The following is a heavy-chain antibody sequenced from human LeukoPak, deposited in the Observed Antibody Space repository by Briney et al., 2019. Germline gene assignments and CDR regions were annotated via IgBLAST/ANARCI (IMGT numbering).Heavy chain of an antibody. CDR3: ARKGATYLFDH. J-gene: IGHJ4*02. Sequence: SETLSLTCTVSGGSMSSYHWSWIRQPPGKGLEWIGYIHGSGSTNYSPPLRSRVTISADTFRNQFSLRVSSVTAADTAVYYCARKGATYLFDHWGQGTLVTVSS. CDR2: IHGSGST. V-gene: IGHV4-4*09. D-gene: IGHD4/OR15-4a*01. CDR1: GGSMSSYH.